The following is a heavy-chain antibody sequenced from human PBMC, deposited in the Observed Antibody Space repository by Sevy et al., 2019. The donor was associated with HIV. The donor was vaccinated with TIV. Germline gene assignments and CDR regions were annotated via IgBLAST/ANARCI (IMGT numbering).Heavy chain of an antibody. CDR3: ARDARKYYYDSSGYYYVNAFDI. J-gene: IGHJ3*02. Sequence: GGSLRLSCAASGFTFSSYSMNWVRQAPGKGLEWVSSISSSSSYIYYADSVKGRFTISRDNAKNSLYLQMNSLRAEDTAVYYCARDARKYYYDSSGYYYVNAFDIWGQGTMVTVSS. CDR1: GFTFSSYS. CDR2: ISSSSSYI. D-gene: IGHD3-22*01. V-gene: IGHV3-21*01.